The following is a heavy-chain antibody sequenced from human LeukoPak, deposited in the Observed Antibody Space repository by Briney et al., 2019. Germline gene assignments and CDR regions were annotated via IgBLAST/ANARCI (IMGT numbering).Heavy chain of an antibody. CDR2: IYYSGST. Sequence: SETLSLTCTVSGGSISSYYWSWIRQPPGKGLECIGYIYYSGSTNYNPSLKSRVTISVDTSKNQFSLKLSSVTAADSAVYYCARVQAYGGKGYFDYWGQGTLVTVSS. CDR3: ARVQAYGGKGYFDY. J-gene: IGHJ4*02. CDR1: GGSISSYY. D-gene: IGHD4-23*01. V-gene: IGHV4-59*01.